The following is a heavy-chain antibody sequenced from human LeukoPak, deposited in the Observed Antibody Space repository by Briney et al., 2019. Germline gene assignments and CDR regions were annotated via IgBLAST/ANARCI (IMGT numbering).Heavy chain of an antibody. D-gene: IGHD6-13*01. Sequence: PSETLSPTCTVSGGPISSYYWSWIRQPPGKGLEWIGYINYSGSTNYNPSLKSRVTISVDTSKNQFSLKLNSVTAADTAVYYCARHCGSSWQKPFDYWGQGTLVTVSS. J-gene: IGHJ4*02. CDR2: INYSGST. V-gene: IGHV4-59*08. CDR1: GGPISSYY. CDR3: ARHCGSSWQKPFDY.